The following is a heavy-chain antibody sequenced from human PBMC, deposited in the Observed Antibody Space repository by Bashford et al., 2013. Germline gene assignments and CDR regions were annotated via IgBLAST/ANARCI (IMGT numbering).Heavy chain of an antibody. CDR3: ARGWNSGGAFDI. CDR2: IKQDGSEK. V-gene: IGHV3-7*01. CDR1: GFTFSSYW. Sequence: GSLRLSCAASGFTFSSYWMSWVRQAPGKGLEWVANIKQDGSEKYYADSVKGRFTISRDTAKSRLYLQMDSLRAEDTAVYYCARGWNSGGAFDIWGQGTMVTVSS. J-gene: IGHJ3*02. D-gene: IGHD5-12*01.